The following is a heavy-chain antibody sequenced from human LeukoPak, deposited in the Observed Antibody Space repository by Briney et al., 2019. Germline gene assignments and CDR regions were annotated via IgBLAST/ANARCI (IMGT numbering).Heavy chain of an antibody. CDR2: ISYDGSNK. Sequence: GGSLRLSCAASGFTFSSYGMYWVRQAPGKGLGWVAVISYDGSNKYYADSVKGRFTIPRDNSKNTLYLQMNSLRAEDTAVYYCAKAPSPLYNRNDGNWFDPWGQGTLVTVSS. CDR3: AKAPSPLYNRNDGNWFDP. D-gene: IGHD1-1*01. CDR1: GFTFSSYG. J-gene: IGHJ5*02. V-gene: IGHV3-30*18.